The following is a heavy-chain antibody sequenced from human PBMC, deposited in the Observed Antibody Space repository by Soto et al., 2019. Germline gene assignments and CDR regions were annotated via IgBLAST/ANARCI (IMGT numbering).Heavy chain of an antibody. J-gene: IGHJ3*02. CDR3: ATSTYCSSTNCYNAFDI. D-gene: IGHD2-2*02. CDR1: GFTFSNYS. Sequence: GGSLRLSCAASGFTFSNYSIHWVRQAPGKGLECVSAISSNGGGTYYANSVKGRFTISRDNSKNTLFLQMGGLRAEDMAVYYWATSTYCSSTNCYNAFDIWGQGTMVTVSS. CDR2: ISSNGGGT. V-gene: IGHV3-64*01.